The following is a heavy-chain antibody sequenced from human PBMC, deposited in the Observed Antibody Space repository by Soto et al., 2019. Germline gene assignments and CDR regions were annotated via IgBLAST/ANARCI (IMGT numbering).Heavy chain of an antibody. D-gene: IGHD3-10*01. Sequence: PGGSLRHSCTTSGFTVSSSHMTWVRQVPGKGLEWVSVIYSGGSSYYAVSVQGRFTISRDNSNNTVYLQMNSLRGEDTAMYYCARLGPYGSESYSFRYNRFDPWGQGT. CDR3: ARLGPYGSESYSFRYNRFDP. J-gene: IGHJ5*02. CDR2: IYSGGSS. V-gene: IGHV3-53*01. CDR1: GFTVSSSH.